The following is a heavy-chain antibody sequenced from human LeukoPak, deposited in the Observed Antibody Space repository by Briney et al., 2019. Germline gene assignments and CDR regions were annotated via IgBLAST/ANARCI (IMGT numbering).Heavy chain of an antibody. D-gene: IGHD5-18*01. CDR2: IKSKTDGGTT. Sequence: GGSLRLSCAASGFTFSNAWMSWVRQAPGKGLEWVGRIKSKTDGGTTDYAAPVKGRFTISRDDSKNTLYLQRNSLKTEDTAVYYCTTGRGIQLWTRNPFDPWGQGTLVTVSS. CDR3: TTGRGIQLWTRNPFDP. V-gene: IGHV3-15*01. CDR1: GFTFSNAW. J-gene: IGHJ5*02.